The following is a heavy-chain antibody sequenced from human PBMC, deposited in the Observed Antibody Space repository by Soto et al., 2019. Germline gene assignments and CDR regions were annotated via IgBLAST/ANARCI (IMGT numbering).Heavy chain of an antibody. CDR2: IYYSGST. Sequence: QVQLQESGPGLVKPSETLSLTCTVSGGSISSYYWSWIRQPPGKGLEWIGYIYYSGSTTYNPSLKSRVTIAVDTSNTQFSLKLSSVTAADTAVYYCARRYGSCFDYWGQGTLVTVSS. V-gene: IGHV4-59*08. D-gene: IGHD5-18*01. CDR3: ARRYGSCFDY. CDR1: GGSISSYY. J-gene: IGHJ4*02.